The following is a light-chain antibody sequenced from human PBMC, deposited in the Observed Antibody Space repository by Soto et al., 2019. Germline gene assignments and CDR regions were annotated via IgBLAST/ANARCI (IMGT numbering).Light chain of an antibody. Sequence: DIQMTQSPSTLSASVGDRVTITCRASQTIDSWLAWYQQRPGKPPNLLIYKASTLKSGVPSRFSGSGSGTEFTLTISSLQPDDFATYYCQQLRMYPSTYGGGTKVDI. J-gene: IGKJ4*01. CDR1: QTIDSW. CDR2: KAS. CDR3: QQLRMYPST. V-gene: IGKV1-5*03.